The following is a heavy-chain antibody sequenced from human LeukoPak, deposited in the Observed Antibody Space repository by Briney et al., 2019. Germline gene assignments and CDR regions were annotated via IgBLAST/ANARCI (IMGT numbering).Heavy chain of an antibody. D-gene: IGHD3-9*01. CDR1: GGSFSGYY. V-gene: IGHV4-34*01. J-gene: IGHJ5*02. Sequence: SETLSLTCAVYGGSFSGYYWSWIRQPPGKRLEWIGEINHSGSTNYNPSLKSRVTISVDTSKNQFSLKLSSVTAADTAVYYCARGASLLRYYNWFDPWGQGTLVTVSS. CDR3: ARGASLLRYYNWFDP. CDR2: INHSGST.